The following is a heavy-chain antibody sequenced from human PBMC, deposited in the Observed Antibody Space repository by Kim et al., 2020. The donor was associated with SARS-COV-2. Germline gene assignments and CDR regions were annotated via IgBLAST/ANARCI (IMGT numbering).Heavy chain of an antibody. CDR2: MSWNSGSI. V-gene: IGHV3-9*01. J-gene: IGHJ6*02. D-gene: IGHD3-10*01. CDR1: GFTFGDYA. CDR3: AKDQGSDPWDYGMDV. Sequence: GGSLRLSCAASGFTFGDYAMHWVRQAPGKGLEWVSGMSWNSGSIGYADSVKGRFTISRDNAKNSLYLQMNSLRAEDTALYYCAKDQGSDPWDYGMDVWGQGNTVTASS.